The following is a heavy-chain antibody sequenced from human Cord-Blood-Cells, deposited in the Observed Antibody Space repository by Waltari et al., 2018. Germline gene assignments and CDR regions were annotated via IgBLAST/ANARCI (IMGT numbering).Heavy chain of an antibody. J-gene: IGHJ4*02. V-gene: IGHV1-18*01. CDR2: ISAYNGNT. CDR1: GYTFTSYV. Sequence: QVQLVQSGAEVKKPGASVKVSCKASGYTFTSYVISWVRQAPGQGLEWMGWISAYNGNTNYAQKFQGRVTMTEDTSTDTAYMELSSLRSEDTAVYYCATLLFGELLYYFDYWGQGTLVTVSS. D-gene: IGHD3-10*02. CDR3: ATLLFGELLYYFDY.